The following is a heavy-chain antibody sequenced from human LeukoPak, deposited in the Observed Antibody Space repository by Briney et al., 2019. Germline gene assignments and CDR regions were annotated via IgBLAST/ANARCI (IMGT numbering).Heavy chain of an antibody. CDR3: AKELTGDPGKIFDY. Sequence: SGGSLRLSCAASGFTFSSYAMSWVRQAPGKGLEWVSAISGSGGSTYYADSVKGRFNISRDNSKNTLYLQMNSLRAEDTAVYYCAKELTGDPGKIFDYWGQGTLVTVSS. D-gene: IGHD7-27*01. CDR2: ISGSGGST. V-gene: IGHV3-23*01. CDR1: GFTFSSYA. J-gene: IGHJ4*02.